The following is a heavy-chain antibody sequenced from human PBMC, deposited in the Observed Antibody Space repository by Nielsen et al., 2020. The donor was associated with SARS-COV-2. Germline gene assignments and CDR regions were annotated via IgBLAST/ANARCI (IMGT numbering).Heavy chain of an antibody. CDR1: GGTFSSYA. Sequence: SVKVSCKASGGTFSSYAISWVRQAPGQGLEWMGGIIPIFGTANYAQKFQGGVTITADESTSTAYMELSSLRSEDTAVYYCARDIVVVPAAIAAAPQGLWGQGTLVTVSS. J-gene: IGHJ4*02. V-gene: IGHV1-69*13. D-gene: IGHD2-2*02. CDR3: ARDIVVVPAAIAAAPQGL. CDR2: IIPIFGTA.